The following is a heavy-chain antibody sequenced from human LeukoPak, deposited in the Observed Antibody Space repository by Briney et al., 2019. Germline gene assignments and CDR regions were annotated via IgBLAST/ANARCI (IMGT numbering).Heavy chain of an antibody. D-gene: IGHD2-15*01. CDR1: GFTFNIYG. V-gene: IGHV3-23*01. CDR3: AKGPRVKVVMVSALYYFDF. CDR2: ISGSGGST. J-gene: IGHJ4*02. Sequence: GSLRLSCATSGFTFNIYGMSWVRQAPGKGLEWVSSISGSGGSTYYADSVKGRFTVSRDKSKNTLYLQMNSLRVEDTAIYYCAKGPRVKVVMVSALYYFDFWGQGTLVTVSS.